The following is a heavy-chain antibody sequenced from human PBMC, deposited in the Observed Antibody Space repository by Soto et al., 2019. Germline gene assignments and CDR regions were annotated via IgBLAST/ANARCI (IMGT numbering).Heavy chain of an antibody. Sequence: QVQVVESGGNIVQPGTSLRLSCAASGFAFTNYGIHWVRQAPCKGLEWVAHISNDGSKKFYADSVKGRFTISRDNSENTVYLQMTSLRPDDTAVFYCARDVAMPTGFGLGYWGQGTLVTVSS. CDR2: ISNDGSKK. J-gene: IGHJ4*02. D-gene: IGHD3-16*01. CDR1: GFAFTNYG. CDR3: ARDVAMPTGFGLGY. V-gene: IGHV3-30*03.